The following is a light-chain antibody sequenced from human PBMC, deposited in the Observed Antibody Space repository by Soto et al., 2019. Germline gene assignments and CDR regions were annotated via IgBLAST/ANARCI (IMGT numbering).Light chain of an antibody. V-gene: IGKV1-9*01. CDR1: QGISSY. CDR3: QQLNTYPAT. CDR2: AAS. Sequence: DIQMTQSPSTLSASVGDRVTITCRASQGISSYLAWYQQKPGKAPNLLIYAASTLQSGVPSRFSGSGSGTDFTLTISNLQPEDFATYYCQQLNTYPATFGGGTKVDIK. J-gene: IGKJ4*01.